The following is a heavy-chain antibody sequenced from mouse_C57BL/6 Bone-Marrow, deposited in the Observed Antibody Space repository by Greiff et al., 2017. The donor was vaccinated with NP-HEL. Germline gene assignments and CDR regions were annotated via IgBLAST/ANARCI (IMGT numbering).Heavy chain of an antibody. CDR1: GFNIKDYY. V-gene: IGHV14-1*01. Sequence: VQLKQSGAELVRPGASVKLSCTASGFNIKDYYMHWVKQRPEQGLEWIGRIDPEDGDTEYAPKFQGKATMTADTSSNTAYLQLSSLTSEDTAVYYCTRRYYGSSYDWYFDVWGTGTTVTVSS. CDR3: TRRYYGSSYDWYFDV. D-gene: IGHD1-1*01. J-gene: IGHJ1*03. CDR2: IDPEDGDT.